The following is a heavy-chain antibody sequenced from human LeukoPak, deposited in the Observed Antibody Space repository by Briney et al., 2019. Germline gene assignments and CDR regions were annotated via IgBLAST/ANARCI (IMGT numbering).Heavy chain of an antibody. Sequence: GGSLRLSCAASGFTFDGYGMSWVRQAPGKGLEWVSGINWNGGSTGYADPVKGRFTISRDNAKNSLYLQMNSLRAEDTALYYCARVRYCTNGVCHDFDYWGQGTLVTVST. CDR2: INWNGGST. D-gene: IGHD2-8*01. CDR1: GFTFDGYG. CDR3: ARVRYCTNGVCHDFDY. J-gene: IGHJ4*02. V-gene: IGHV3-20*04.